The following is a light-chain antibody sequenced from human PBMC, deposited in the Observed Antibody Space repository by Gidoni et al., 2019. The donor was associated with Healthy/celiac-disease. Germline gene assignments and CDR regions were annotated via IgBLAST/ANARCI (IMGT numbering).Light chain of an antibody. CDR2: AAS. Sequence: DIQMTPSPSSLSASVGDRVTITCRASQSISSYLNWYQQKPGKAPKLLIYAASSLQGGVPSRFSGSGSGTDFTLTISSLQPEDFATYYCQQSYSTPITFGQGTRLEIK. CDR3: QQSYSTPIT. J-gene: IGKJ5*01. V-gene: IGKV1-39*01. CDR1: QSISSY.